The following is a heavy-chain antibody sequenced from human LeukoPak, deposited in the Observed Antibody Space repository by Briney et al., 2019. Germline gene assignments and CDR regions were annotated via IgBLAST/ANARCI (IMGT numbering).Heavy chain of an antibody. CDR1: GFSFSSYW. CDR3: ARDPSRGYSYGYADY. D-gene: IGHD5-18*01. V-gene: IGHV3-7*01. J-gene: IGHJ4*02. Sequence: GGSLRLSCAASGFSFSSYWMNWVRQSPGKGLEWVANIMRDGSEKYYVDSVKGRFTISRDNAKNSLYLQMNSLRAEDTAVYYCARDPSRGYSYGYADYWGQGKLRIVSS. CDR2: IMRDGSEK.